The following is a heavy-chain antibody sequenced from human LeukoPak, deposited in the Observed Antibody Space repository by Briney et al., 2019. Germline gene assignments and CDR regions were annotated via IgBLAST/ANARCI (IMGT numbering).Heavy chain of an antibody. CDR1: GGSISSGGYY. J-gene: IGHJ3*02. D-gene: IGHD4-23*01. CDR3: AREGTTVVTPSHAFDI. V-gene: IGHV4-31*03. CDR2: IYYSGST. Sequence: PSQTLSLTCTVSGGSISSGGYYWSWIRQHPGKGLEWIGYIYYSGSTYYNPSLKSRVTISVDTSKNQFSLKLSSATAADTAVYYCAREGTTVVTPSHAFDIWGQGTMVTVSS.